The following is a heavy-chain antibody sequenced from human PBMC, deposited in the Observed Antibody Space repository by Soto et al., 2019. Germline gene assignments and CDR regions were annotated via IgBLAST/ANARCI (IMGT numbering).Heavy chain of an antibody. Sequence: SETLSLTCTVSGGSIIDYYWSWIRQPPGKVLEWIGYIYYSGTTDYSPSLKSRVTISVDTSKNQFSLKLSSVTAADSAIYYCARQSGGYYYYGMDVWGQGTTVTVSS. V-gene: IGHV4-59*08. CDR2: IYYSGTT. J-gene: IGHJ6*02. CDR3: ARQSGGYYYYGMDV. D-gene: IGHD1-26*01. CDR1: GGSIIDYY.